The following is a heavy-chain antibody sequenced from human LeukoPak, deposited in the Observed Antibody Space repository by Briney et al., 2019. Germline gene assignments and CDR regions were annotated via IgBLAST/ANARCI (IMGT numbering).Heavy chain of an antibody. Sequence: GASVKVSCKTSGGTFSSDAISWVRQAPGQGPEWMGVIMPIFGTTNYAQKFQGRLTITADESTSTAYMELSSLRSEDTAVYYCASSPLPYYYDSSGGGDWFDPWGQGTLVTVSS. CDR1: GGTFSSDA. J-gene: IGHJ5*02. V-gene: IGHV1-69*13. CDR2: IMPIFGTT. CDR3: ASSPLPYYYDSSGGGDWFDP. D-gene: IGHD3-22*01.